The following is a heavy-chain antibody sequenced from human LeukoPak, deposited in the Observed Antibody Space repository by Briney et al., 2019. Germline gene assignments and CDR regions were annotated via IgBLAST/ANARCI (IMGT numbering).Heavy chain of an antibody. CDR3: ARSTVVIDY. CDR1: GGTLSNYA. V-gene: IGHV1-69*04. J-gene: IGHJ4*02. D-gene: IGHD4-23*01. Sequence: SVKVSCKASGGTLSNYAINWVRQAPGQGLEWMGRIIPLLGIPNYAQKFQGRVTITADKSTSTAYMELSSLRSEDTAVYYCARSTVVIDYWGQGTLVTVSS. CDR2: IIPLLGIP.